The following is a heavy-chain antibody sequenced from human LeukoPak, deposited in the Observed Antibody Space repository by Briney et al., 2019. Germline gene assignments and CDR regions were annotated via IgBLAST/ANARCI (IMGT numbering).Heavy chain of an antibody. CDR2: ISSSSSYI. D-gene: IGHD2-21*02. Sequence: GGSLRLSCAASGFNFSSYSMNWVRQAPGKGLEWVSSISSSSSYIYYADSVKGRFTISRDNAKNSLYLQMNSLRAEDTAVYYCAVSKSDAPDYWGQGTLVAVSS. CDR3: AVSKSDAPDY. J-gene: IGHJ4*02. CDR1: GFNFSSYS. V-gene: IGHV3-21*01.